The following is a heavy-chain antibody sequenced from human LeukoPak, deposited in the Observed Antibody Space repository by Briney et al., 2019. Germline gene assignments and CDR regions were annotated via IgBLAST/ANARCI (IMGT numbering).Heavy chain of an antibody. J-gene: IGHJ6*02. D-gene: IGHD2-2*01. V-gene: IGHV3-7*01. CDR2: IKQDGSEK. CDR3: ARDQHTRYCSSTSCYFDYYYGMDV. Sequence: GGSLRLSCAASGFTFSSYWMSWVRQAPGKGLEWVANIKQDGSEKYYVDSVKGRFTISRDNAKNSLYLQMNSPRAEDTAVYYCARDQHTRYCSSTSCYFDYYYGMDVWGQGTTVTVSS. CDR1: GFTFSSYW.